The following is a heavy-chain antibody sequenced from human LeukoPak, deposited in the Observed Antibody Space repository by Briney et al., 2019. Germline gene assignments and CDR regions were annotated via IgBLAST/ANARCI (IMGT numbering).Heavy chain of an antibody. J-gene: IGHJ4*02. CDR1: GGSIGSYY. CDR3: ARAPWGRSDFWSGHPYYFDY. V-gene: IGHV4-59*01. Sequence: PETLSLTCTVSGGSIGSYYWSWIRQPPGKGLEWIGYIHYSGSTNHNPSLKSRVTISVDTYQGQFSLKLGSGTAADAAVYYCARAPWGRSDFWSGHPYYFDYWGEGTLVTVSS. CDR2: IHYSGST. D-gene: IGHD3-3*01.